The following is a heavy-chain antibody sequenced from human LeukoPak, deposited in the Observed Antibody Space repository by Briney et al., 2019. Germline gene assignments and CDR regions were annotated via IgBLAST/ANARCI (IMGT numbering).Heavy chain of an antibody. D-gene: IGHD3-9*01. CDR1: GFTFGKYW. J-gene: IGHJ4*02. CDR3: ARGRATGRSGGDY. V-gene: IGHV3-7*01. Sequence: GGSLRLSCVASGFTFGKYWMSWVRQAPGKGLEWVANIKLDGSEKNYVDSVKGRFTISRDNAENSLYLQMNSLRDEDTAVYYCARGRATGRSGGDYWGQGTLVTVSS. CDR2: IKLDGSEK.